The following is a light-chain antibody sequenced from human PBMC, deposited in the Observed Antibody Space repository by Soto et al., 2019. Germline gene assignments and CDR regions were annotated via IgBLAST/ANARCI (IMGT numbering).Light chain of an antibody. Sequence: QSVLTQPPSVSGAPGQRVTISCTGSSSNIGAGYGVHWYHHLPGAAPKLLISANNNRPSGVPDRFSVSESGTSASLAITGLQAEDEADYYCQSFDSSLNIVVFGGGTQLTVL. J-gene: IGLJ2*01. CDR1: SSNIGAGYG. CDR3: QSFDSSLNIVV. CDR2: ANN. V-gene: IGLV1-40*01.